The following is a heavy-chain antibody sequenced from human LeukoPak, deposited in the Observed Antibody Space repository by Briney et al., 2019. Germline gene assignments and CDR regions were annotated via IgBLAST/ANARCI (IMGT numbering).Heavy chain of an antibody. D-gene: IGHD6-19*01. J-gene: IGHJ4*02. CDR2: ISSSSSYI. V-gene: IGHV3-21*01. CDR3: AREGSSGWYMPYYFDY. Sequence: GGSLRLSCAASGLTFSSYSMNWVRQAPGKGLEWVSSISSSSSYIYYADSVKGRFTISRDNAKNSLYLQMNSLRAKDTAVYYCAREGSSGWYMPYYFDYWGQGTLVTVSS. CDR1: GLTFSSYS.